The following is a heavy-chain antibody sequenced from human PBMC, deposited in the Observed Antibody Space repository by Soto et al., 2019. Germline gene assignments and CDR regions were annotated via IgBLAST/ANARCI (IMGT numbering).Heavy chain of an antibody. V-gene: IGHV1-58*02. D-gene: IGHD4-17*01. CDR1: GFTFTSSA. CDR3: AACGRLPKLAFEI. J-gene: IGHJ3*02. CDR2: IVVGSGNT. Sequence: SVKVSCKASGFTFTSSAMQWVRQARGQRLEWIGWIVVGSGNTNYAQKFQERVTITRDMSTSTAYMELSSLRSEDTAVYYGAACGRLPKLAFEIWGQGTMVTVS.